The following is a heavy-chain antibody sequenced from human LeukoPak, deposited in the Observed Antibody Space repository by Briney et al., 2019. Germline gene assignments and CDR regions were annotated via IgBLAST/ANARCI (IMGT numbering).Heavy chain of an antibody. V-gene: IGHV4-59*11. CDR1: GGSISTHY. CDR3: ARGWGYFDY. J-gene: IGHJ4*02. Sequence: SETLSLTCTVSGGSISTHYWSWIRQPPGKGLEWIGYISSSESSNYNPSLKSRVTILLDTSKNQFSLKLSSVTAADTAVYYCARGWGYFDYWGQGTLVTVSS. CDR2: ISSSESS. D-gene: IGHD3-16*01.